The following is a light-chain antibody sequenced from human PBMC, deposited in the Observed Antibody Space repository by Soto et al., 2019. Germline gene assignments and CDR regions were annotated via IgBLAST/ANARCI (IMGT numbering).Light chain of an antibody. CDR2: AAS. V-gene: IGKV1-39*01. CDR3: QQSYSLPYT. J-gene: IGKJ2*01. CDR1: QSISRY. Sequence: DLQMTQSPSSLSASVGDRVTITCRASQSISRYLNWYQQEPGKAPRLLILAASSLQSGVPSRFSGSGSGTDFTLTISSLQPEDFAAYYCQQSYSLPYTFGQGTKLEIK.